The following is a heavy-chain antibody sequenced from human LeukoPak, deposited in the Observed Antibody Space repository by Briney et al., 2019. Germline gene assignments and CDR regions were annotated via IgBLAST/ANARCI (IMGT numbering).Heavy chain of an antibody. D-gene: IGHD5-24*01. CDR3: AREEEMATNTDY. Sequence: GGSLRLSCAASGFTFSSYSMNWVRQAPGKGLEWVSSISSSSSYIYYADSVKGRFTISRDNAKNSLYLQMNSLRAEDTAVYYCAREEEMATNTDYWGQGTLVTVSS. CDR1: GFTFSSYS. J-gene: IGHJ4*02. CDR2: ISSSSSYI. V-gene: IGHV3-21*01.